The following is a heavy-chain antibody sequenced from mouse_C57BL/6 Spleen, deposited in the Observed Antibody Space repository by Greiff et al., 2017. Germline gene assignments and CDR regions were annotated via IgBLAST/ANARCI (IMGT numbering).Heavy chain of an antibody. V-gene: IGHV5-4*01. CDR2: ISDGGSYT. D-gene: IGHD2-1*01. CDR1: GFTFSSYA. Sequence: EVKLMESGGGLVKPGGSLKLSCAASGFTFSSYAMSWVRQTPEKRLEWVATISDGGSYTYYPDNVKGRFTISRDNAKNNLYLQMSHLKSEDTAMYYCARDRHGNYVGAMDYWGQGTSVTVSS. J-gene: IGHJ4*01. CDR3: ARDRHGNYVGAMDY.